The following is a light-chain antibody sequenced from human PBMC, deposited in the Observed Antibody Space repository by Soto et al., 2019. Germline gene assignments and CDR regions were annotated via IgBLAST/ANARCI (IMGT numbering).Light chain of an antibody. CDR1: SSDVGGYNY. Sequence: QSVLTQPASVSGSPVQSITISCTGTSSDVGGYNYVSWYQQHPGKAPKLMIYDVSNRPSGVSNRFSGSKSGNTASLTISGLQAEDEADYFCNSYTSSTTLYVFGTGTRSPS. CDR3: NSYTSSTTLYV. V-gene: IGLV2-14*03. CDR2: DVS. J-gene: IGLJ1*01.